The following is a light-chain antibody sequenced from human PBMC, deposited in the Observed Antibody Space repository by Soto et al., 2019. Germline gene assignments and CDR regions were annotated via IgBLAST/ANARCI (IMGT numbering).Light chain of an antibody. Sequence: QSVLTQPASVSGSPGQSITISCTGTSSGVGSYNLVSWYQQHPGKAPKLMIYEVSKRPSGVSNRFSGSKSGNTASLTISGLQAEDEADYYCCSYAGSSTFLAFGGGTKLTVL. CDR2: EVS. CDR3: CSYAGSSTFLA. J-gene: IGLJ2*01. CDR1: SSGVGSYNL. V-gene: IGLV2-23*02.